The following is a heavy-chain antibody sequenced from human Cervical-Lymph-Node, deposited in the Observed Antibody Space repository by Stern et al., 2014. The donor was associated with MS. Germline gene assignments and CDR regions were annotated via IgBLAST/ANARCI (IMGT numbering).Heavy chain of an antibody. CDR2: ISTDTGGA. D-gene: IGHD1-26*01. J-gene: IGHJ4*02. CDR3: ARDRGSHSDY. CDR1: GYSFTAYF. Sequence: QVQLVESGAEVNKPGASVKVSCKASGYSFTAYFIHWVRQAPGQGLEWMGWISTDTGGANYAQRFQGRVTMTRDTSISTTYMELSRLRSDDTAVYYCARDRGSHSDYWGQGTLVTVSS. V-gene: IGHV1-2*02.